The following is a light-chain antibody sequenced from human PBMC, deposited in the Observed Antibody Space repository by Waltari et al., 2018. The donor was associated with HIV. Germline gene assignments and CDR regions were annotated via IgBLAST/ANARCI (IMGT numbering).Light chain of an antibody. V-gene: IGKV4-1*01. J-gene: IGKJ4*01. CDR2: WAS. Sequence: DIVMTQSPDSLAVSLGERATINCKSSPSVLYSSNNKNYLAWYLQKPVQPPKLLIYWASTRESGVPDRFSGSGSGTDFTLTISSLQAEDVAVYYCQQYYSTPLTFGGGTTVEIK. CDR3: QQYYSTPLT. CDR1: PSVLYSSNNKNY.